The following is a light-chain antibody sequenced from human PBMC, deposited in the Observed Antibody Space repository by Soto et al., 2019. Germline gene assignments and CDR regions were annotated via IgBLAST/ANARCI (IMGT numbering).Light chain of an antibody. CDR2: AVS. CDR3: CSYTASDIWV. CDR1: XXDVGGYNF. J-gene: IGLJ3*02. Sequence: QSVLTQPRSVSGSPGQSVTISCTGTXXDVGGYNFVSWYQQLPGKAPKLMISAVSQRPSGVPDRFSGSKSGNTASLTISGLQADDEADYFCCSYTASDIWVFGGGTKLTVL. V-gene: IGLV2-11*01.